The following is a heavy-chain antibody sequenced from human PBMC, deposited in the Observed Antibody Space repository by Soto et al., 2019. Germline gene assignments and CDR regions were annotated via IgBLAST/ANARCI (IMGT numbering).Heavy chain of an antibody. J-gene: IGHJ4*02. CDR1: GFTFSSYA. CDR2: ISGIGDST. V-gene: IGHV3-23*01. CDR3: AMGRSGSYYDY. Sequence: EVQLLESGGGLVQPGGSLRLSCAASGFTFSSYAMRWVRQAPVKGLEWVSAISGIGDSTYYADSVKGRFTNSRDNCKNTLYLRMNRLKSEDTAVYYCAMGRSGSYYDYWGQGTLVTVSS. D-gene: IGHD1-26*01.